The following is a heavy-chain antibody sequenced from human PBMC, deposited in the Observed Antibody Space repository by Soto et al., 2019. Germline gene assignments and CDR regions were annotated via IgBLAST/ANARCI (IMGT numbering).Heavy chain of an antibody. J-gene: IGHJ4*02. CDR3: AKETTVTTFDY. CDR1: EFTFSTYG. CDR2: ISYDGSNK. V-gene: IGHV3-30*18. D-gene: IGHD4-17*01. Sequence: QVQLVESGGGVVQPGRSLRLSCAASEFTFSTYGMHWVRQAPGKGLEWVAVISYDGSNKYYADSVKGRFTISRDNSKNTLYLTMNSLRAEDTALYYCAKETTVTTFDYWGQGTLVTVAS.